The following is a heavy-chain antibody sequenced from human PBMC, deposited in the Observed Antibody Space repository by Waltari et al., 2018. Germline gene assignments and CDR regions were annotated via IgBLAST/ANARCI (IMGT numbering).Heavy chain of an antibody. CDR1: GGSISSSSYY. Sequence: QLQLQESGPGLVKPSETLSLTCTVSGGSISSSSYYWGWIRQPPGKGLECMWSIYYSGSTYYNPSLKSRVTISVDTSKNQFSLKLSSVTAADTAVYYCVRGYCSSTSCYIDAFDIWGQGTMVTVSS. J-gene: IGHJ3*02. D-gene: IGHD2-2*02. CDR2: IYYSGST. CDR3: VRGYCSSTSCYIDAFDI. V-gene: IGHV4-39*07.